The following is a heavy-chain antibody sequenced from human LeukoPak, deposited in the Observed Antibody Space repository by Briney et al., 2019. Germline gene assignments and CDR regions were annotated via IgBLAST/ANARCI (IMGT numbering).Heavy chain of an antibody. Sequence: SVKVSCKASGGTFSSYAISWVRQAPGQGLEWMGRIIPIFGTANYAQKFQGRVTITTDESTSTAYMELSSLRSEDTAVCYCARAVDYYDSSGPDYWGQGTLVTVSS. J-gene: IGHJ4*02. D-gene: IGHD3-22*01. CDR1: GGTFSSYA. CDR2: IIPIFGTA. V-gene: IGHV1-69*05. CDR3: ARAVDYYDSSGPDY.